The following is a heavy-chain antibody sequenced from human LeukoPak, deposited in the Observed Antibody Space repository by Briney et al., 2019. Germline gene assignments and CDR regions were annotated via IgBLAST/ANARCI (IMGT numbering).Heavy chain of an antibody. D-gene: IGHD2-8*01. CDR2: IRPNDGTT. J-gene: IGHJ5*02. CDR3: VRGQTNLDNWFDP. CDR1: GFTFSNYG. V-gene: IGHV3-48*01. Sequence: GGSLRLSCAASGFTFSNYGMNWVRQAPGKGLEWVSYIRPNDGTTHYADSVKGRFTISRDNAKNSLSLQMTSPRVDDSAVYYCVRGQTNLDNWFDPWGQGTLVIVSS.